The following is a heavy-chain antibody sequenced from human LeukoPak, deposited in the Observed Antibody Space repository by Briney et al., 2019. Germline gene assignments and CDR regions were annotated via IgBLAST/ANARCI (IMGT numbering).Heavy chain of an antibody. D-gene: IGHD3-10*01. CDR2: VSTTGGST. V-gene: IGHV3-23*01. J-gene: IGHJ4*02. Sequence: GGSLRLSCGASSFTFSSYVMSWVRQAPGKGLEWVSTVSTTGGSTYYADSVKGRFTISRDNSKNTLYLQMNSLRAEDTAVYYCAKASQLLWFGEAFYWGQGTLVTVSS. CDR3: AKASQLLWFGEAFY. CDR1: SFTFSSYV.